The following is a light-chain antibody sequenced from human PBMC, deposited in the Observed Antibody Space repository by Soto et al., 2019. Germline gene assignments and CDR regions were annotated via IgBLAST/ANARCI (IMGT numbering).Light chain of an antibody. J-gene: IGLJ2*01. CDR1: SSNIGAGYD. V-gene: IGLV1-40*01. CDR2: GNS. Sequence: QSVLTQPPSVSGAPGQRVTISCTGSSSNIGAGYDVHWYQQLPGTAPKLLIYGNSNRPSGVPDRFSGSKSGTSASLAISGLQADDEADYYCQSYDSSLSEGVFGGGIKLTVL. CDR3: QSYDSSLSEGV.